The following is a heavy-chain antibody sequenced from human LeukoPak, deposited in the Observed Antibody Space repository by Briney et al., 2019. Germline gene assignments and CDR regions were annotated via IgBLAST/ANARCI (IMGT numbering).Heavy chain of an antibody. D-gene: IGHD6-19*01. J-gene: IGHJ4*02. CDR3: ATPSRLVLYYFDY. Sequence: ASVRVSCKVSGYTLTELSMHWVRQAPGKGHEWMGGFDPEDGETIYAQKFQGRVTMTEDTSTDTAYMGLSSLRSEDTAVYYCATPSRLVLYYFDYWGQGTLVTVSS. CDR1: GYTLTELS. V-gene: IGHV1-24*01. CDR2: FDPEDGET.